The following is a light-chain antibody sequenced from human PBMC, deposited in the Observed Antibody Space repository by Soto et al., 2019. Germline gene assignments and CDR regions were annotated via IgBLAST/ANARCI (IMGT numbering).Light chain of an antibody. J-gene: IGKJ1*01. CDR1: QGIRND. V-gene: IGKV1-6*01. CDR2: AAS. Sequence: AIQMTQSPSSMSASVGDRVTITCRASQGIRNDLVWYQQKPGKAPKLLIYAASSLQSGVPSRFSGSGSGTDFTLTISSXQPEDFATYHCLQDYNYPRTFGQGTKVDIK. CDR3: LQDYNYPRT.